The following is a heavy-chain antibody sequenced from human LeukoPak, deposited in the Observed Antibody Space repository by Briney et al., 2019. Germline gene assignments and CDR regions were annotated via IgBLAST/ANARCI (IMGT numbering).Heavy chain of an antibody. CDR2: ITTYNGNR. D-gene: IGHD2-8*01. CDR1: GYTLSDYG. Sequence: ASVKLSCKASGYTLSDYGISWVRQAPGQGLEWEGWITTYNGNRKYAEKFQGRVTMTTDTSTSTYYMEMRSLRSDDTAIYYCARDCSNGVCFPRDYWGQGTQITVST. J-gene: IGHJ4*02. V-gene: IGHV1-18*01. CDR3: ARDCSNGVCFPRDY.